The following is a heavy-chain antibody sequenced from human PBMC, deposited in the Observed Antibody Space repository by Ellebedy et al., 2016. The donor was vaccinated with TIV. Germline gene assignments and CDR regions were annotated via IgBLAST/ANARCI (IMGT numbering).Heavy chain of an antibody. CDR3: ARDQMFDY. D-gene: IGHD5-24*01. V-gene: IGHV3-48*01. CDR2: ISSSSTI. Sequence: PGGSLRLSCAASGFTFSSYSMNWVRQAPGKGLEWVSYISSSSTIYYADSVKGRFTISRDNAKNTLYLQMNSLRAEDTAVYYCARDQMFDYWGQGTLVTVSS. CDR1: GFTFSSYS. J-gene: IGHJ4*02.